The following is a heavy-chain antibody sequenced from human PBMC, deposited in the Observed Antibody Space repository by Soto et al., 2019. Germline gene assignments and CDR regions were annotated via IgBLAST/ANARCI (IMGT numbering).Heavy chain of an antibody. CDR3: VRGRGYSTGYFDY. D-gene: IGHD3-3*01. Sequence: SETLSLTCSVSGDSVTSDTYYWGWIRQPPGRGPEWIGYFFYSENTYYNPSLKSRVTISVDSSKNHFSLNLNSVTAADSAIYYCVRGRGYSTGYFDYWGQGSQVTVSS. CDR2: FFYSENT. J-gene: IGHJ4*02. CDR1: GDSVTSDTYY. V-gene: IGHV4-39*02.